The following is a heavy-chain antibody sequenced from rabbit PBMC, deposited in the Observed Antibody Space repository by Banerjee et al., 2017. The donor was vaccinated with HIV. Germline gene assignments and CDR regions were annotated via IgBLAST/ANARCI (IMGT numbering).Heavy chain of an antibody. V-gene: IGHV1S43*01. Sequence: QQQLKETGGGLVQPGGSLTLTCKASGIDFSNYYYMCWVRQAPGKGLELIACIYTGSSGSTWYANWVNGRFTISRSTSLNTVDLKMTSLTAADTATYFCARDQPDYSSGWGDYYFNLWGPGTLVTVS. CDR3: ARDQPDYSSGWGDYYFNL. D-gene: IGHD4-1*01. CDR1: GIDFSNYYY. J-gene: IGHJ4*01. CDR2: IYTGSSGST.